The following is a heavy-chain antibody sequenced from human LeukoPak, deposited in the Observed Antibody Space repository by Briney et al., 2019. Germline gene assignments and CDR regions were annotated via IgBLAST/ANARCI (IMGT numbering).Heavy chain of an antibody. CDR3: ARTLDSRRYIVRRPYSMDV. CDR1: GGSFSGYY. V-gene: IGHV4-34*01. CDR2: INHSGST. J-gene: IGHJ6*02. D-gene: IGHD3-22*01. Sequence: SETLSLTCAVYGGSFSGYYWNWIRQPPGKGLEWIGEINHSGSTTYNRSLKSRVTISLDTTKNQFSLKLSSVTAADTAVYYCARTLDSRRYIVRRPYSMDVWGQGTTVTVSS.